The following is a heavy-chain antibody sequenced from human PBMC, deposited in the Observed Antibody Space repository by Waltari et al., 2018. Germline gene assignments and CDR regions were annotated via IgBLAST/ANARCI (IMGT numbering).Heavy chain of an antibody. Sequence: QVQLVQSGAEVKKPGDSVNVSCKASGYTLIGYYIHWVRQAPGQGLEWMGWINPNTGGTKYAQKYQGRVTLTRDTSISTAFMELSSLGSDDMAVFYCARQAALNFDYWGQGTLVTVSS. CDR1: GYTLIGYY. J-gene: IGHJ4*02. V-gene: IGHV1-2*02. CDR3: ARQAALNFDY. CDR2: INPNTGGT.